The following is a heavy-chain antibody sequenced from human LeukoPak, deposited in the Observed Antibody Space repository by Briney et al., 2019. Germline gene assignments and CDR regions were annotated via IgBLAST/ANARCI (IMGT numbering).Heavy chain of an antibody. V-gene: IGHV3-23*01. D-gene: IGHD3-22*01. CDR1: GFTFSSYA. Sequence: PGGSLRLSCAAFGFTFSSYAMSWVRQAPGKGLEWVSGISGSGGSTYYADSVKGRFTISRDNSKNTLYLQMNSLRAEDTAVYYCAKNRGYDSSGYYSGGGFDYWGQGTLVTVSS. CDR2: ISGSGGST. CDR3: AKNRGYDSSGYYSGGGFDY. J-gene: IGHJ4*02.